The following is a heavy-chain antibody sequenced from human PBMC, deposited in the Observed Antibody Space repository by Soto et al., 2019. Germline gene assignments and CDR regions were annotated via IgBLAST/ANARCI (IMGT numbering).Heavy chain of an antibody. V-gene: IGHV3-48*01. CDR3: ARGFLGRGVVRGVINPFDI. CDR1: GFTFSYYS. Sequence: GGSLRLSCAASGFTFSYYSMNWVRQAPGKGLEWVSYIGSSISNIYYADSVKGRFTISRDNAKNSLYLQMNSLRAEDTAVYYCARGFLGRGVVRGVINPFDIWGQGTLVTVSS. J-gene: IGHJ3*02. CDR2: IGSSISNI. D-gene: IGHD3-10*01.